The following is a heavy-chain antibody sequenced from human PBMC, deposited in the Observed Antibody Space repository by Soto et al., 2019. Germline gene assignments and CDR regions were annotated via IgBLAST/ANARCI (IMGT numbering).Heavy chain of an antibody. Sequence: QVQLVQSGAEVKKPGASVKVSCKASGYTFTSYGISWVRQAPGQGLEWMGWISAYNGNTNYPQKLQGRVTMTTDTSTSSADRELRSLRSDDTAVYYWARESAVAALDPWGQGTLVTVSS. V-gene: IGHV1-18*01. D-gene: IGHD6-19*01. CDR2: ISAYNGNT. J-gene: IGHJ5*02. CDR3: ARESAVAALDP. CDR1: GYTFTSYG.